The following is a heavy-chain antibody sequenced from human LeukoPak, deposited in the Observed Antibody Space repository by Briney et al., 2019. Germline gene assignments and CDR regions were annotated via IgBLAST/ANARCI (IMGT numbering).Heavy chain of an antibody. V-gene: IGHV3-48*04. CDR1: GFTFSTYG. CDR2: ISSGSSPL. Sequence: PGGSLRLSCAASGFTFSTYGMNWVRQAPGKGLEWVSYISSGSSPLYYADSVKGRFTISRDNAKNSLYLQTNSLRAEDTALYYCARGVPTDFWGQGTLVTVSS. CDR3: ARGVPTDF. J-gene: IGHJ4*02.